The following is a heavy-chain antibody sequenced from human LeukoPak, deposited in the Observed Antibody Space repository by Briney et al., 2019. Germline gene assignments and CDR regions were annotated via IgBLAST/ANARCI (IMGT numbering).Heavy chain of an antibody. CDR1: GFTFSSYW. CDR2: INSDGSST. Sequence: GGSLRLSCAASGFTFSSYWMHWVRQAPGKGLVWVSRINSDGSSTSYADSVKGRFTISRDNAKNTLYLRMNSLRAEDTAVYYCAREVGDYYYDSSGYPDYWGQGTLVTVSS. V-gene: IGHV3-74*01. J-gene: IGHJ4*02. D-gene: IGHD3-22*01. CDR3: AREVGDYYYDSSGYPDY.